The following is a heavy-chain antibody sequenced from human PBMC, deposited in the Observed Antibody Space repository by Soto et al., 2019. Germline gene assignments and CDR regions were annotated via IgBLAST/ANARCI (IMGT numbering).Heavy chain of an antibody. J-gene: IGHJ4*02. V-gene: IGHV3-30-3*01. Sequence: QVQVVESGGGVVQPGRSLRLSCAASGFTFSRYAIHWVRQAPGKGLEWVAVMSYDGNQKHYADSVKGRFTVSRDDPENTVFLQMTSLRPEDTATYYCAKDRYFDSYYLASWGQGTLVTVSS. D-gene: IGHD3-9*01. CDR1: GFTFSRYA. CDR2: MSYDGNQK. CDR3: AKDRYFDSYYLAS.